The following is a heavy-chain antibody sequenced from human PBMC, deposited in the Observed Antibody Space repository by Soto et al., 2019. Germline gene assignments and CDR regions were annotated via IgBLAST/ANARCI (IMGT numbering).Heavy chain of an antibody. J-gene: IGHJ4*02. D-gene: IGHD4-17*01. CDR3: AKDLRATVMPIDFAY. CDR2: ISGSGGST. Sequence: PGGSLRLSCAASGVTCISYAMSWVRQAPGKGLEWVSAISGSGGSTYYADSVKGRFTISRDNSKNTLYLQMNSLRAEDTAVYYCAKDLRATVMPIDFAYWGQGTRVTVSP. V-gene: IGHV3-23*01. CDR1: GVTCISYA.